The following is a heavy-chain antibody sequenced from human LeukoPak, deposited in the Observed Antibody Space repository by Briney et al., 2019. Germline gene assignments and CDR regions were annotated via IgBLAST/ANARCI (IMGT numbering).Heavy chain of an antibody. D-gene: IGHD2-2*01. V-gene: IGHV3-21*01. CDR1: GFTFSSYS. CDR2: ISSSSSYI. J-gene: IGHJ4*02. Sequence: ESLKISCAASGFTFSSYSMNWVRQAPGKGLEWVSSISSSSSYIYYADSVKGRFTISRDNAKNSLYLQMNSLRAEDTAVYYCARDADILDIVVVPAATGIDYWGQGTLVTVSS. CDR3: ARDADILDIVVVPAATGIDY.